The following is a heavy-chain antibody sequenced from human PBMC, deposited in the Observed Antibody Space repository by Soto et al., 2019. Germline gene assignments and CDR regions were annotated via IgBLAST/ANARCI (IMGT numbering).Heavy chain of an antibody. CDR1: GYTFIDYW. Sequence: SLKISCKGSGYTFIDYWIGWVRQVPGKGLEWMGGIYPGDFDRKYSPSFQGQVTISADKSITTAYLQWSSLKASDTAIYYCARSYGGEYYDSRSYYYAYWGQGTLVTVSS. CDR2: IYPGDFDR. D-gene: IGHD3-22*01. V-gene: IGHV5-51*01. J-gene: IGHJ4*02. CDR3: ARSYGGEYYDSRSYYYAY.